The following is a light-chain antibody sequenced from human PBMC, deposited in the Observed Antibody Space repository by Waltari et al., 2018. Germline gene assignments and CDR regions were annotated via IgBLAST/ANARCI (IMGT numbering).Light chain of an antibody. V-gene: IGLV3-27*01. CDR3: YSVSANSWV. Sequence: SYELTQPSSVSLSPGQTANITCSGNVLAKKYGRWPKQKPGQAPMLLIYRDNARPSGFPERFSGSSSGTTVTLTISGAHVEDEADYYCYSVSANSWVFGGGTRLTVL. J-gene: IGLJ3*02. CDR1: VLAKKY. CDR2: RDN.